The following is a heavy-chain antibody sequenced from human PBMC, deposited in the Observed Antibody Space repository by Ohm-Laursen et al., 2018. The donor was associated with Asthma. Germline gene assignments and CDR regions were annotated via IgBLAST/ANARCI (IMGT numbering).Heavy chain of an antibody. CDR3: ARIGPEWELPGREYSLHH. V-gene: IGHV3-21*01. Sequence: SLRLSCAASGYTFSRYSIHWVRQFPGKGLEWVASISTASTFIYYADSVRGRFTTSRDNAKNSVYLQMNDLRVEDTALYYCARIGPEWELPGREYSLHHWGEGTLVTVSS. CDR1: GYTFSRYS. D-gene: IGHD1-26*01. CDR2: ISTASTFI. J-gene: IGHJ1*01.